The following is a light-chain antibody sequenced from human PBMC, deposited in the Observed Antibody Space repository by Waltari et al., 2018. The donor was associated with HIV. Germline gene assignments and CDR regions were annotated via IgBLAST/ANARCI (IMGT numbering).Light chain of an antibody. Sequence: EVVMTQSPATLLESPGKTANLSCRASRSVGSSLAWYQQKPGRGPRLLIYGASSRASDVPPTFSGSGAGTDFSLSISSLRSDDVGIYYCQQYITWPLTFGRGTTVEIK. CDR1: RSVGSS. CDR3: QQYITWPLT. V-gene: IGKV3-15*01. J-gene: IGKJ1*01. CDR2: GAS.